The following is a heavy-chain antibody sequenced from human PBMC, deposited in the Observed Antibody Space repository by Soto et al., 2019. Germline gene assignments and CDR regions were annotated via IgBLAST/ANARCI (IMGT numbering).Heavy chain of an antibody. V-gene: IGHV4-61*01. CDR3: ARSGSGSGWL. CDR2: IYYSVST. CDR1: GGSVSSGRYY. J-gene: IGHJ4*02. Sequence: QVQLQESGPGLVKPSETLSLTCTVSGGSVSSGRYYWSWIRQPPGKGLEWIGYIYYSVSTKYNPSLKSRVTISVDTSKNQFSLKLSSMTAADTAVYYCARSGSGSGWLGGQGTLVTVSS. D-gene: IGHD6-19*01.